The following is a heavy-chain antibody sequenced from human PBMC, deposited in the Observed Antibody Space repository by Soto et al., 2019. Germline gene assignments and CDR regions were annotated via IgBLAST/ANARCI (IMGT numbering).Heavy chain of an antibody. J-gene: IGHJ6*03. Sequence: SETLSLTCAVSSGSISSSNWWSWVRQPPGKGLEWIGEIYHSGSTNYNPSLKSRVTISVDKSKNQFSLKLSSVTAADTAVYYCARAPSYYYYYMDVWGKGTTVTVSS. CDR3: ARAPSYYYYYMDV. CDR1: SGSISSSNW. V-gene: IGHV4-4*02. CDR2: IYHSGST.